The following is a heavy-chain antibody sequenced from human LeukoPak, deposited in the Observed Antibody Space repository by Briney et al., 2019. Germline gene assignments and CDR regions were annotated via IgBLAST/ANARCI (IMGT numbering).Heavy chain of an antibody. V-gene: IGHV1-18*01. J-gene: IGHJ6*02. CDR1: GYTFTSYG. CDR3: ARDSSDDYYYGMDV. Sequence: ASVKVCCKASGYTFTSYGISWVRQAPGQGLEWMGWISAYNGNTNYAQKLQGRVTMTTDTSTSTAYMELRSLRSDDTAVYYCARDSSDDYYYGMDVWGQGTTVTVSS. D-gene: IGHD6-19*01. CDR2: ISAYNGNT.